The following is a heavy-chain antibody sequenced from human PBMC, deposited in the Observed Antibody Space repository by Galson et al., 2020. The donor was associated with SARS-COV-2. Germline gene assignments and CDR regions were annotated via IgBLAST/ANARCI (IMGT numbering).Heavy chain of an antibody. J-gene: IGHJ4*02. CDR1: GGSISSVGYY. D-gene: IGHD2-15*01. Sequence: SETLSLTCTVSGGSISSVGYYWSWIRQHPVKGLEWIGHTYYSGTTYYNPSLKTRVTLSVDTSKNQFSLKLSSVTAAATAVYYCARDRNCSGGSCYYFDDWGQGTLVTVSS. CDR3: ARDRNCSGGSCYYFDD. V-gene: IGHV4-31*03. CDR2: TYYSGTT.